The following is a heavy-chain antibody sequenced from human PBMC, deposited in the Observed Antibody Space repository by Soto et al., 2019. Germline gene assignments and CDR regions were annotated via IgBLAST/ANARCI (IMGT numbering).Heavy chain of an antibody. CDR2: IYYSGST. CDR1: GGSISSGGYY. V-gene: IGHV4-31*03. D-gene: IGHD3-22*01. Sequence: SDTLSLTCTVSGGSISSGGYYWSWIRQHPGKGLEWIGYIYYSGSTYYNPSLKIRVTISLDTSKNEFSLKLSSVTAADTGVYYCASSGSSGDYFDSWGQGTLVTVSS. CDR3: ASSGSSGDYFDS. J-gene: IGHJ4*02.